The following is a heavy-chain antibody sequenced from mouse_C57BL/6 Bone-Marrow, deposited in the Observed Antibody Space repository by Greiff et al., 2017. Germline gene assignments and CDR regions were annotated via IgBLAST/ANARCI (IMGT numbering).Heavy chain of an antibody. CDR2: IHPNSGST. J-gene: IGHJ3*01. Sequence: VQLQQPGAELVKPGASVKLSCKASGYTFTSYWMHWVKQRPGQGLEWIGMIHPNSGSTNYNEKFKSKATLTVDKSSSTAYMQLSSLTSEDSAVYYCARLDYGSPWFAYWGQGTLVTVSA. CDR1: GYTFTSYW. V-gene: IGHV1-64*01. CDR3: ARLDYGSPWFAY. D-gene: IGHD1-1*01.